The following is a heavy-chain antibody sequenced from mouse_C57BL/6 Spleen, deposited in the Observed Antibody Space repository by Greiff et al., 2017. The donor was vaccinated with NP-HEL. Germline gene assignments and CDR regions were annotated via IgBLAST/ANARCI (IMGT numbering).Heavy chain of an antibody. D-gene: IGHD1-1*01. Sequence: VQLQQSGAELVRPGASVTLSCKASGYTFTDYEMHWVKQTPVHGLEWIGAIDPETGGTAYNQKFKGKAILTADKSSSTAYMELRSLTSEDSAVYYCTIITTVVATYWYFDVWGTGTTVTVSS. J-gene: IGHJ1*03. CDR2: IDPETGGT. CDR3: TIITTVVATYWYFDV. V-gene: IGHV1-15*01. CDR1: GYTFTDYE.